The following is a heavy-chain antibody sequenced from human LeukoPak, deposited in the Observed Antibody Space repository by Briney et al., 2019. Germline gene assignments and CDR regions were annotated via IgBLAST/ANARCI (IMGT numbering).Heavy chain of an antibody. CDR2: ISWNSGSI. D-gene: IGHD3-10*01. CDR3: AKDPYGSGTDWFDP. Sequence: GRSLRLSCAASGFTFDDYAMHWVRQAPGKGLEWVSGISWNSGSIGYADSVKGRFTISRDNAKNSLYLQMNSLRAEDTALYYCAKDPYGSGTDWFDPWGQGTLVTVSS. J-gene: IGHJ5*02. V-gene: IGHV3-9*01. CDR1: GFTFDDYA.